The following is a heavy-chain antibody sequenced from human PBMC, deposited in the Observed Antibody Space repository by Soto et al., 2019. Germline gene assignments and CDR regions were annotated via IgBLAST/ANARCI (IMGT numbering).Heavy chain of an antibody. J-gene: IGHJ4*02. Sequence: QVQLVQSGAEVKKPGSSVKVSCKASGGTFSSYTISWVRQAPGQGLEWMGRIIPILGIANYAQKFQGRVTITADKSTSTAYMELSSLRSEDTAVYYCARPISEREGLGYWGQGTLVTVSS. CDR3: ARPISEREGLGY. CDR2: IIPILGIA. D-gene: IGHD1-1*01. V-gene: IGHV1-69*02. CDR1: GGTFSSYT.